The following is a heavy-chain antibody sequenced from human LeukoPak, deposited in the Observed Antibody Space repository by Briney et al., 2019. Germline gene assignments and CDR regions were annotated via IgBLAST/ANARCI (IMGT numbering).Heavy chain of an antibody. CDR1: GFTFSSYE. CDR3: ATSRRDGYGYRALELPPSPVD. Sequence: PGGSLRLSRAASGFTFSSYEMNWVRQAPGKGLEWVSSISSGSSSIYYADSVKGRFTISRDNAKNSLYLQMINLRAEDTAVYYCATSRRDGYGYRALELPPSPVDWGQGTLVTVSS. D-gene: IGHD5-18*01. CDR2: ISSGSSSI. J-gene: IGHJ4*02. V-gene: IGHV3-21*01.